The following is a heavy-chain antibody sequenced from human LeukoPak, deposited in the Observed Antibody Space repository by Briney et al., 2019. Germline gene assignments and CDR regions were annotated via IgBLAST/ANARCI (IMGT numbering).Heavy chain of an antibody. Sequence: SETLSLTCAVYGGSFSGYYWSWIRQPPGKGLEWIGYIYYSGSTNYNPSLKSRVTISVDTSKNQFSLKLSSVTAADTAVYYCARVGAPYYDYVWGSTAFDYWGQGTLVTVSS. CDR3: ARVGAPYYDYVWGSTAFDY. CDR1: GGSFSGYY. J-gene: IGHJ4*02. CDR2: IYYSGST. D-gene: IGHD3-16*01. V-gene: IGHV4-59*01.